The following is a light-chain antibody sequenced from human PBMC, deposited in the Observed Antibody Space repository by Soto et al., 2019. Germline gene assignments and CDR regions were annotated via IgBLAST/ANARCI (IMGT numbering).Light chain of an antibody. Sequence: DIVMTQSPDSLAVSLGERATINCKSSQSVFYSSNNKNYLTWYQQKPGQPPKLLIYWASTRESGVPDRFSGSGFGTDFTPTLSSLEAEDLAVYFCQQYFITPINFGQGNRLENK. J-gene: IGKJ5*01. CDR2: WAS. CDR3: QQYFITPIN. CDR1: QSVFYSSNNKNY. V-gene: IGKV4-1*01.